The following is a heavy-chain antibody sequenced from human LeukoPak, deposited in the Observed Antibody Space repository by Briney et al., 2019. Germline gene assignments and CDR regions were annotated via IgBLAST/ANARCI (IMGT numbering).Heavy chain of an antibody. J-gene: IGHJ4*02. D-gene: IGHD6-13*01. V-gene: IGHV4-59*01. Sequence: PSETLSLTFTVSGGSISSYYWSWIRQPPGKGLEWIGYIYYSGSTNYNPSLKSRVTISVDTSKNQFSLKLSSVTAADTAVYYCASASLVAAAGPFAYWGQGTLVTVSS. CDR1: GGSISSYY. CDR3: ASASLVAAAGPFAY. CDR2: IYYSGST.